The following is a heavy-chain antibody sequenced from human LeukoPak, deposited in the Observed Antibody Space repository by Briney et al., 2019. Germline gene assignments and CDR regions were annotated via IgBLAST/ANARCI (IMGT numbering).Heavy chain of an antibody. J-gene: IGHJ4*02. CDR1: GYTFTSYG. CDR3: ARAASWLPFDY. CDR2: ISAYNGNT. Sequence: ASVKVSCKASGYTFTSYGISWVRQAPGQGLEWMGWISAYNGNTNYAQKLQGRVTMTRDMSTSTVYMELSSLRSEDTAVYYCARAASWLPFDYWGQGTLVTVSS. D-gene: IGHD3-22*01. V-gene: IGHV1-18*01.